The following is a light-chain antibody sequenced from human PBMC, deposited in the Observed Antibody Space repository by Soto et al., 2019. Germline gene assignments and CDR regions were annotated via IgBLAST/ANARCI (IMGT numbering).Light chain of an antibody. CDR3: QQYGSSPT. V-gene: IGKV3-20*01. CDR1: QSVSSSY. Sequence: EIVLTQSPGTLSLSPGERATLSCRARQSVSSSYLAWYQQKPGQAPRLLIYGASSTATGIPDRLSGSGSGTDFTLTISRLEPEDFAVYYCQQYGSSPTFGQGTRLEIK. J-gene: IGKJ5*01. CDR2: GAS.